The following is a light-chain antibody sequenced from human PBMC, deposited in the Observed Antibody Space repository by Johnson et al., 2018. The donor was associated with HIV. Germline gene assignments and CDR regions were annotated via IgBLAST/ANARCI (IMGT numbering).Light chain of an antibody. CDR1: SPNIGNNY. Sequence: QSVLTQPPSVSAAPGQKVTISCSGSSPNIGNNYVSWYQQLPGTAPKLLIYENNNRPSGIPDRFSGPKSGTSPTLALTALQTGDEADYYCGTWDSSLSAGGVVGTGTKVTVL. V-gene: IGLV1-51*02. J-gene: IGLJ1*01. CDR3: GTWDSSLSAGGV. CDR2: ENN.